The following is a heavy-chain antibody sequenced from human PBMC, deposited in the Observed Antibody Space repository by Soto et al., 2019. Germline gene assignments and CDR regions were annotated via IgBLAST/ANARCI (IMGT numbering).Heavy chain of an antibody. CDR3: ARVDSGYDGYYYYYYGMDV. CDR2: IYYSGST. CDR1: GGSISSGGYY. D-gene: IGHD5-12*01. V-gene: IGHV4-31*03. J-gene: IGHJ6*02. Sequence: QVQLQESGPGLVKPSQTLSLTCTVSGGSISSGGYYWSWIRQHPGKGLEWIGYIYYSGSTYYNPSLKSRVTISVDTSKNQFSLKLSSATAADTAVYYCARVDSGYDGYYYYYYGMDVWGQGTTVTVSS.